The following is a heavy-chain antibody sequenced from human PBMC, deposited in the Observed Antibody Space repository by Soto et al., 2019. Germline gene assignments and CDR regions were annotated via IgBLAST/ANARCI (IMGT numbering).Heavy chain of an antibody. J-gene: IGHJ5*02. V-gene: IGHV4-59*01. CDR3: ARKLRWPYWFDP. CDR1: GVSISRYE. Sequence: AGTLSLTCTVTGVSISRYELSWIRQPPGKGLEWIGYIYYSGSTNYNPSLKRRVTISVDTSKNQFSLKMSSVTAADTAVYYCARKLRWPYWFDPWGQGTLVTVSS. CDR2: IYYSGST.